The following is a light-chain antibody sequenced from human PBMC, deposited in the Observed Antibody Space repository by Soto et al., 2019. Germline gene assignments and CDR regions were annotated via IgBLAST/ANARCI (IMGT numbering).Light chain of an antibody. V-gene: IGLV1-40*01. CDR3: QSYDSSLSGSYV. CDR2: GNS. J-gene: IGLJ1*01. Sequence: SVLTQPPSVSEAPGQRVTISCTGSSSNIGAGYDVHWYQQLPGTAPKLLIYGNSNRPSGVPDRFSGSKSGTSASLAITGLQAEDEADYYCQSYDSSLSGSYVFGTGTKVTV. CDR1: SSNIGAGYD.